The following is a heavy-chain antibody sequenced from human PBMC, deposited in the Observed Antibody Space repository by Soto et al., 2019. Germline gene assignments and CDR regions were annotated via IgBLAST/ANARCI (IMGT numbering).Heavy chain of an antibody. V-gene: IGHV4-4*07. CDR3: VRDETKTLRDGFDP. CDR2: IYATGTT. Sequence: SETLSLTCTVSGASISGFYWSWIRKSAGKGLEWIGRIYATGTTDYNPSLKSRVMMSVDTSKKQFSLKLRSVTAADTAVYYCVRDETKTLRDGFDPWGQGISVTVSS. CDR1: GASISGFY. D-gene: IGHD1-1*01. J-gene: IGHJ5*02.